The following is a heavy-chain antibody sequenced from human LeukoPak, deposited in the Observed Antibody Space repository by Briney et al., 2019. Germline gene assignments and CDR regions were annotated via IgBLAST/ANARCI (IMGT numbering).Heavy chain of an antibody. D-gene: IGHD2-15*01. V-gene: IGHV4-34*01. J-gene: IGHJ4*02. CDR1: GESLNSYY. Sequence: PSETLSLTCAVYGESLNSYYWSWVRQPPGEGLEWIGEIYESGTTEYNPSLKSRVTISMIPSKQQFSLSLSSVTAADTAVYYCARGAWATRLGSWGLGTPVIVSS. CDR2: IYESGTT. CDR3: ARGAWATRLGS.